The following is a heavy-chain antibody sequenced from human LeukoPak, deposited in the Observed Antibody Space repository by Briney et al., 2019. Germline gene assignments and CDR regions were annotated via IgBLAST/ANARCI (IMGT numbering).Heavy chain of an antibody. CDR3: ARASAVAGTRDY. Sequence: GGSLRLSCAASGSTFSSYWMSWVRQAPGKGLEWVANIKQDGSEKYYVDSVKGRFTISRDNAKNSLYLQMNSLRAEDTAVYYCARASAVAGTRDYWGQGTLVTVSS. J-gene: IGHJ4*02. CDR1: GSTFSSYW. CDR2: IKQDGSEK. V-gene: IGHV3-7*01. D-gene: IGHD6-19*01.